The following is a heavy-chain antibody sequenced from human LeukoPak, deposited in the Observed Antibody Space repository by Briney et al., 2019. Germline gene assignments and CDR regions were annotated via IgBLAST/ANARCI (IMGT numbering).Heavy chain of an antibody. D-gene: IGHD3-22*01. Sequence: PSETLSLTCTVSGYSISSGYYWGWIRQPPGKGLEWIGSIYHSGSTYYNPSLKSRVTISVDTSKNQFSLKLSSVTAADTAVYYCAIFHYYDSSGSYWGQGTLVTVSS. CDR1: GYSISSGYY. CDR2: IYHSGST. J-gene: IGHJ4*02. CDR3: AIFHYYDSSGSY. V-gene: IGHV4-38-2*02.